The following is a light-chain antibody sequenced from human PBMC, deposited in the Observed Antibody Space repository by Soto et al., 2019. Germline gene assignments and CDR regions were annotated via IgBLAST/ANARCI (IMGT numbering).Light chain of an antibody. V-gene: IGKV3-20*01. CDR3: QHYNSYSLT. CDR1: QSVSSNY. CDR2: GAS. J-gene: IGKJ1*01. Sequence: EIVLTQSPGTPSLSPGERATLSCRASQSVSSNYLAWYRQRPGQAPRLLIYGASTRATGIPARFSGSGSGTEFTLTISSLQPDDFATYYCQHYNSYSLTFGQGTKVDIK.